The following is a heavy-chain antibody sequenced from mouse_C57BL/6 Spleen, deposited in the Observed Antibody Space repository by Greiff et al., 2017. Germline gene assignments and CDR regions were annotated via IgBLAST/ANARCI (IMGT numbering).Heavy chain of an antibody. J-gene: IGHJ2*01. Sequence: EVQRVESGPGLVKPSQSLSLTCSVTGYSITSGYYWNWIRQFPGNKLEWMGYISYDGSNNYNPSLKNRISITRDTSKNQFFLKLNSVTTEDTATYYCARVHGNYPLDYWGQGTTRTVSS. CDR3: ARVHGNYPLDY. V-gene: IGHV3-6*01. CDR1: GYSITSGYY. CDR2: ISYDGSN. D-gene: IGHD2-1*01.